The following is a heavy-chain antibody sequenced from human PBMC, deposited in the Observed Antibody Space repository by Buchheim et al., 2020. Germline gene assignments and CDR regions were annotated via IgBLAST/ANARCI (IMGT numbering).Heavy chain of an antibody. CDR3: AKDPPSGYYYFES. CDR1: GFTFSSYA. CDR2: IGGSGSST. Sequence: EVQLLESGGGLVQPGGSLRLSCAASGFTFSSYAMSWVRQAPGKGLEWVSSIGGSGSSTEYADSVQGRVTISRDNSKNPLHLPLNSLRAEDTALYYCAKDPPSGYYYFESWGQGTL. D-gene: IGHD5-12*01. J-gene: IGHJ4*02. V-gene: IGHV3-23*01.